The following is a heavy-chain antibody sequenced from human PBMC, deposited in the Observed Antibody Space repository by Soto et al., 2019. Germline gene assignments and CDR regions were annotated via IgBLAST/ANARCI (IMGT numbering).Heavy chain of an antibody. D-gene: IGHD2-2*01. J-gene: IGHJ4*02. V-gene: IGHV3-21*01. CDR2: ISKSDYT. Sequence: GGSLRLSCTVSGFAFNNYGINWVRQAPGKGLEWVSSISKSDYTYYSDSVKGRFAISRDNAKSSVSLQMNTLRVEDTAVYYCAREDIIIIPAVSAFGGQEPLVPVS. CDR1: GFAFNNYG. CDR3: AREDIIIIPAVSAF.